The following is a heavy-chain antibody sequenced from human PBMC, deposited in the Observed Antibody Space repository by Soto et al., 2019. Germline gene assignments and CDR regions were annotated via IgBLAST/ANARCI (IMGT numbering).Heavy chain of an antibody. J-gene: IGHJ5*02. Sequence: GGSLRLSCAASGFTFGYYWMSWVRHAPGKGLEWLATIKWDASEKKYVDSVKGRFTMSRDNAKNSVYLQMDSLRAEDTAVYYCARVGPWVPYYYDSSPYTFENWFDPWGQGTLVTVSS. V-gene: IGHV3-7*01. CDR1: GFTFGYYW. D-gene: IGHD3-22*01. CDR3: ARVGPWVPYYYDSSPYTFENWFDP. CDR2: IKWDASEK.